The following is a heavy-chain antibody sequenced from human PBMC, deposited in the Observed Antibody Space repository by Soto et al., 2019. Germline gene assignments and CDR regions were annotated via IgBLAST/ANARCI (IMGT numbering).Heavy chain of an antibody. CDR1: GFTLSGRS. CDR3: ARGWFVPDV. CDR2: IDNAGTDS. V-gene: IGHV3-74*01. J-gene: IGHJ6*04. Sequence: EVQLVESGGGLVQPGGSLRLSCAASGFTLSGRSMHWVRQAPGKGLVWVSGIDNAGTDSTYADSVKGRFTSSRDNAKNMLYLQMNSLGVEDTAVYYCARGWFVPDVWGKGTTVTVSS. D-gene: IGHD3-10*01.